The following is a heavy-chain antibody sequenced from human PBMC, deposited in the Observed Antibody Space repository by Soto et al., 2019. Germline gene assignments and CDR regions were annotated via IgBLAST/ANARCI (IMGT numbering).Heavy chain of an antibody. D-gene: IGHD3-3*01. V-gene: IGHV1-18*04. CDR3: ARSGGRYDFWSGYYRDYYYYGMDV. J-gene: IGHJ6*02. Sequence: ASVKVSCKASGYTFTSYGISWVRQAPGQGLEWMGWISAYNGNTDYAQKLQGRVTMTTDTSTSTAYMELRSLRSDDTAVYYCARSGGRYDFWSGYYRDYYYYGMDVWGQGTTVTVS. CDR2: ISAYNGNT. CDR1: GYTFTSYG.